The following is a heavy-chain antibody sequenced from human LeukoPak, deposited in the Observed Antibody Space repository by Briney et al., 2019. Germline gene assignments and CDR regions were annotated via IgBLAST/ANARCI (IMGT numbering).Heavy chain of an antibody. Sequence: PGGSLRLSCAASGFTFSSYEMNWVRQAPGKGLEWVSSISSSSSYIYYADSVKGRFTISRDNAKNSLYLQMNSLRAEDTAVYYCAREAYDSSGYYYCFDYWGQGTLVTVSS. D-gene: IGHD3-22*01. J-gene: IGHJ4*02. V-gene: IGHV3-21*01. CDR2: ISSSSSYI. CDR3: AREAYDSSGYYYCFDY. CDR1: GFTFSSYE.